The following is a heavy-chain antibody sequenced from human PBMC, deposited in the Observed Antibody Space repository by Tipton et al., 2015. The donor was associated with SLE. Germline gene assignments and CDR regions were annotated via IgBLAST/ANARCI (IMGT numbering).Heavy chain of an antibody. V-gene: IGHV4-34*09. Sequence: TLSLTCAVYGGSFSGYYWSWIRQPPGKGLEWIGYIYYSGSTNYNPSLKSRVTISVDTSKNQFSLKLSSVTAADTAVYYCARAPGITGTRREPYYYYYYMDVWGKGTTVTVSS. CDR3: ARAPGITGTRREPYYYYYYMDV. CDR2: IYYSGST. J-gene: IGHJ6*03. D-gene: IGHD1-7*01. CDR1: GGSFSGYY.